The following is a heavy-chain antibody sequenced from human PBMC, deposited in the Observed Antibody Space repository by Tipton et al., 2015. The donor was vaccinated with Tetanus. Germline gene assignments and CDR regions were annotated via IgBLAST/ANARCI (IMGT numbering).Heavy chain of an antibody. V-gene: IGHV4-30-4*01. J-gene: IGHJ3*02. CDR2: IHHSGLA. CDR1: GDSVSTGNFY. CDR3: TNDAFDI. D-gene: IGHD5-24*01. Sequence: TLSLTCTVSGDSVSTGNFYWSWIRQPPGKGLEWIAFIHHSGLAFSKPSLKSRVSISIDTSQNQFSLRLTSVYFCARNVYTVTNDAFDIRGHGTLVNVSS.